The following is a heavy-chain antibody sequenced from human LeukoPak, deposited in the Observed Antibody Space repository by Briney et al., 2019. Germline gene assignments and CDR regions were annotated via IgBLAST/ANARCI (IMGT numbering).Heavy chain of an antibody. CDR3: ASGGWNLVVPAAMADYYYYMDV. D-gene: IGHD2-2*01. V-gene: IGHV1-69*05. CDR2: IIPIFGTA. CDR1: GGTFSSYA. J-gene: IGHJ6*03. Sequence: ASLKVSCKASGGTFSSYAISWVRQAPGQGLEWMGGIIPIFGTANYAQKFQGRVTITTDESTSTAYMELSSLRSEDTAVYYCASGGWNLVVPAAMADYYYYMDVWGKGTTVTVSS.